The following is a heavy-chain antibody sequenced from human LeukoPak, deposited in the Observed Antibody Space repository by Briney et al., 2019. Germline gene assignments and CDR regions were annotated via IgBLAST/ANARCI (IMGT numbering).Heavy chain of an antibody. J-gene: IGHJ6*03. V-gene: IGHV4-39*07. CDR1: GGSISSNSDY. Sequence: SETLSLTCTVSGGSISSNSDYWGWIRQPPGKGLEWIGSIYYSGSTYYNPSLKSRVTISVDTSQNQFSLKLSSVTAADTAVYYCARDYRYDYYMDVWGKGTTVTVSS. CDR2: IYYSGST. D-gene: IGHD3-16*02. CDR3: ARDYRYDYYMDV.